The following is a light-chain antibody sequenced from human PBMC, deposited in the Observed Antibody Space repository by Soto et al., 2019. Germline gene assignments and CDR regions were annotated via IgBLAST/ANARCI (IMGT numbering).Light chain of an antibody. CDR3: QKYNRAPYT. CDR2: AAS. J-gene: IGKJ3*01. Sequence: DIQLTPSPSSLSASVGDRVTITCRASQGLTHFFAWYQQKPGNVPKRLFYAASTLQSGVQARFSGSGFGTDFTLTISSLQPEDAATSSCQKYNRAPYTFGPGTKVDL. V-gene: IGKV1-27*01. CDR1: QGLTHF.